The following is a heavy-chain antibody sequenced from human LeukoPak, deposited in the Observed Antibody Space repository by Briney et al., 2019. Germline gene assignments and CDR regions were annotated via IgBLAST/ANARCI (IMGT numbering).Heavy chain of an antibody. J-gene: IGHJ4*02. CDR1: GFIFSTYW. D-gene: IGHD3-22*01. CDR2: INSDGNST. CDR3: ARDDDSSGYYNY. V-gene: IGHV3-74*01. Sequence: PGGSLRLSCAASGFIFSTYWMHWVRQVPGKGLVWVSRINSDGNSTNYADSVKGRFTSSRDNSKNTLYLQMNSLRAEDTAVYYCARDDDSSGYYNYWGQGTLVTVSS.